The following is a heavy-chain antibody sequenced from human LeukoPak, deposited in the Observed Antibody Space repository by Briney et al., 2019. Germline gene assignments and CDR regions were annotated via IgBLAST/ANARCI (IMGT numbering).Heavy chain of an antibody. Sequence: GGSLRLSCAASGFSLSRYAMHWVRQAPGKGLEWVAFISYDGSNKYYADSVKGRFTISRDNTKNTLYLQMNSLRTEDTAVYYCAKDMGYTFGHAFDYWGQGTLVTVSS. CDR1: GFSLSRYA. D-gene: IGHD5-18*01. V-gene: IGHV3-30-3*01. CDR3: AKDMGYTFGHAFDY. CDR2: ISYDGSNK. J-gene: IGHJ4*02.